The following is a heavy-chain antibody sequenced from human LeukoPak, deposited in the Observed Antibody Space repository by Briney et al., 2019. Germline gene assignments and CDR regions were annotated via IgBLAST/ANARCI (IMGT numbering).Heavy chain of an antibody. V-gene: IGHV3-21*01. Sequence: PGGSLRLSCAASGFTFSSYSMNWVRQAPGKGPEWVSSISSSSSYIYYADSVKGRFTISRDNAKNSLYLQMNSLRAEDTAVYYCARDRRSIAARFGFAPWGQGTLVTVSS. D-gene: IGHD6-6*01. CDR2: ISSSSSYI. CDR1: GFTFSSYS. J-gene: IGHJ5*02. CDR3: ARDRRSIAARFGFAP.